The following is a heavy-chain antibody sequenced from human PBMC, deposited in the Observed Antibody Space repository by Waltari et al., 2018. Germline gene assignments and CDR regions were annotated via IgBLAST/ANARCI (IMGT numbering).Heavy chain of an antibody. CDR3: VVGGYCSPSICPWDY. CDR1: GYAFTDFY. Sequence: EVQVVQSGAEVKKPGATVKISCKASGYAFTDFYIHWLQLAPGKGLEWMGRVNTEYSETMYGMNFRDRITMTADTSTNTAYMELSILRSADTAVYYCVVGGYCSPSICPWDYWGQGTLVTVSS. V-gene: IGHV1-69-2*01. J-gene: IGHJ4*02. D-gene: IGHD2-15*01. CDR2: VNTEYSET.